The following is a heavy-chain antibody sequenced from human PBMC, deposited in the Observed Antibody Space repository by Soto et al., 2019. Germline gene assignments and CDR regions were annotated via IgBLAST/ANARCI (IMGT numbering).Heavy chain of an antibody. V-gene: IGHV4-31*03. J-gene: IGHJ4*02. Sequence: QVQLQESGPGLVKPSQTLSLTCTVSGGSISSGGYYWSWIRQHPGKGLEWIGYIYYSASTYYNPSLNSRVTISVDTSKNQFSLKLSSVTAADTAVYYCARVAGDTVYSSGWFLDYWGQGTLVTVSS. CDR1: GGSISSGGYY. CDR3: ARVAGDTVYSSGWFLDY. CDR2: IYYSAST. D-gene: IGHD6-19*01.